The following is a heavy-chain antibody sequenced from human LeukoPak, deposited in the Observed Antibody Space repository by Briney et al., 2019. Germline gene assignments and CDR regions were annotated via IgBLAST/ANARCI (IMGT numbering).Heavy chain of an antibody. CDR2: IYHSGST. Sequence: PSETLSLTCAVSGGSISSGGYSWSWIRQPPGKGLEWIGYIYHSGSTYYNPSLKSRVTISVDRSKNQFSPKLSSVTAADTAVYYCATRGGFGELSYWGQGTLVTVSS. CDR3: ATRGGFGELSY. CDR1: GGSISSGGYS. J-gene: IGHJ4*02. V-gene: IGHV4-30-2*01. D-gene: IGHD3-10*01.